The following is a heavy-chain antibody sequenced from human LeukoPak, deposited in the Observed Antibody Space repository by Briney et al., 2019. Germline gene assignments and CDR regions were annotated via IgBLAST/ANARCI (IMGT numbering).Heavy chain of an antibody. CDR1: GYTFTSYG. J-gene: IGHJ4*02. D-gene: IGHD6-19*01. V-gene: IGHV1-18*01. CDR2: ISAYNGNT. CDR3: ARDPRRQWLDPYYFDY. Sequence: SVKVSCKAPGYTFTSYGISWVRQAPGQGLEWMGWISAYNGNTNYAQKLQGRVTMTTDTSTSTAYMELRSLRSDDTAVYYCARDPRRQWLDPYYFDYWGQGTLVTVSS.